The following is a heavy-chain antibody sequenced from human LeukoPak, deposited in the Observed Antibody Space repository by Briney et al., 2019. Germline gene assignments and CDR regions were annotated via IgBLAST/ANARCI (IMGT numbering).Heavy chain of an antibody. CDR1: GFTFSSYS. CDR2: ISSGGMWI. D-gene: IGHD6-13*01. Sequence: GGSLRLSCAASGFTFSSYSMNWVRQAPGKGLEWVSSISSGGMWIYYADSLKGRFTISRDNAKNSLYLQMNSLRAEDTALYYCARAPGIAAANRADYWGQGTLVTVSS. V-gene: IGHV3-21*04. CDR3: ARAPGIAAANRADY. J-gene: IGHJ4*02.